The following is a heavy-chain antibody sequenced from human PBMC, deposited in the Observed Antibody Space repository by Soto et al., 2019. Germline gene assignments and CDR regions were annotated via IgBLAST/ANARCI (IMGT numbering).Heavy chain of an antibody. V-gene: IGHV3-30*18. D-gene: IGHD6-13*01. Sequence: PGGSLRLSCAASGFTFSSYGMHWVRQAPGKGLEWVAVISYDGSNKYYADSVKGRFTISRDNSKNTLYLQMNSLRAEDTAVYYCAKDSLGSSSWFGYYYYYGMDVWGQGTTVTVSS. CDR1: GFTFSSYG. J-gene: IGHJ6*02. CDR3: AKDSLGSSSWFGYYYYYGMDV. CDR2: ISYDGSNK.